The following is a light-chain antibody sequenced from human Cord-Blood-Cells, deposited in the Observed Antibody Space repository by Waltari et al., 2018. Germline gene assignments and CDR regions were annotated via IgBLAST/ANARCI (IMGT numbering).Light chain of an antibody. Sequence: DIQMTQSPSTLSASVGDRVTITCRASQSISSRLPWYQQKPGKAPKLLIYDASSLDSAVPSRFSGSGSGTEFTLTISSLQPDDFATYYCQQYNSYSTFGQGTKVEIK. J-gene: IGKJ1*01. CDR2: DAS. V-gene: IGKV1-5*01. CDR3: QQYNSYST. CDR1: QSISSR.